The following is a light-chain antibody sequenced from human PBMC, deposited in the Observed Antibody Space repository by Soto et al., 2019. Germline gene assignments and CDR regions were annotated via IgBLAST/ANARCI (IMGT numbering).Light chain of an antibody. CDR1: SSNIGAHYD. CDR2: GNS. J-gene: IGLJ1*01. CDR3: QSYDSSLGGSV. V-gene: IGLV1-40*01. Sequence: QSVLTQPPSVSGAPGQRVTISCTGSSSNIGAHYDVHWYQQLPGTAPKLLIYGNSNRPSGVPDRFSGSKSGTSASLAITGLQAEDEADYYCQSYDSSLGGSVFGTGTKLTVL.